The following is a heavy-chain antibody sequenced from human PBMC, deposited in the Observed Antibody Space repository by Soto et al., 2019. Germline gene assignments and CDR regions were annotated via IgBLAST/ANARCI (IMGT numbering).Heavy chain of an antibody. V-gene: IGHV3-11*01. Sequence: QVQLVESGGGLVKTSGSLRMACAASGFTFSDYYMSLVRQAPGKGLEWVSYISSSGKTIYYADSVKGRFTISRDNAKNSVYLQMNSLSAEDTALYFCAKMSSENYYDPVFSWGQGTLVTVSS. D-gene: IGHD3-22*01. CDR2: ISSSGKTI. CDR3: AKMSSENYYDPVFS. CDR1: GFTFSDYY. J-gene: IGHJ4*02.